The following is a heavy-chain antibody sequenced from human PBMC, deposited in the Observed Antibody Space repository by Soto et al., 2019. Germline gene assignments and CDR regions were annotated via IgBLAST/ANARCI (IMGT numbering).Heavy chain of an antibody. CDR1: GFTFDDYA. J-gene: IGHJ6*02. D-gene: IGHD6-19*01. V-gene: IGHV3-9*01. CDR2: ISWNSGSI. CDR3: AKDAGQYSSGWYPCYYYYGMDV. Sequence: GGSLRLSCAASGFTFDDYAMHWVRQAPGKGLEWVSGISWNSGSIGYADSVKGRFTISRDNAKNSLYLQMNSLRAEDTALYYCAKDAGQYSSGWYPCYYYYGMDVWGQGTTVTVS.